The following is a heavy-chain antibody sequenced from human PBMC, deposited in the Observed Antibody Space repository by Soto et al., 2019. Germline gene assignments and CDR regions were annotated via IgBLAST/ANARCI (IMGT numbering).Heavy chain of an antibody. CDR3: AGGQCHTWGT. CDR1: GDSLSDYY. J-gene: IGHJ5*02. V-gene: IGHV4-34*02. D-gene: IGHD3-16*01. Sequence: QIQLQQWGAGLLKPSETLSLTCAASGDSLSDYYWCWIRQPPGKGLEWIGEISHSGITKYNPSFKSRVTISIDTSKNQFSLKLNSVTAADTAIYFCAGGQCHTWGTLDQGTLVTVSS. CDR2: ISHSGIT.